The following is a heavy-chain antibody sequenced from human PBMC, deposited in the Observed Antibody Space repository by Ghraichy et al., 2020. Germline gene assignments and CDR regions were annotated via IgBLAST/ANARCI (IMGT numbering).Heavy chain of an antibody. CDR2: INPNSGGT. J-gene: IGHJ4*02. CDR1: GYTFTGYY. D-gene: IGHD3-16*02. CDR3: AREGTDSNYDYVWGSYRQYFDY. Sequence: ASVKVSCKASGYTFTGYYMHWVRQAPGQGLEWMGWINPNSGGTNYAQKFQGRVTMTRDTSISTAYMELSRLRSDDTAVYYCAREGTDSNYDYVWGSYRQYFDYWGQGTLVTVSS. V-gene: IGHV1-2*02.